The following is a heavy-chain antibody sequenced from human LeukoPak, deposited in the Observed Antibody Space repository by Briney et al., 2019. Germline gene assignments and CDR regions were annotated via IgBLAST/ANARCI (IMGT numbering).Heavy chain of an antibody. CDR1: GGYFSSYY. V-gene: IGHV4-59*01. CDR3: ARVGTYYDILTGYLPDAFDI. D-gene: IGHD3-9*01. CDR2: IYYSGST. J-gene: IGHJ3*02. Sequence: SETLSLTCTVAGGYFSSYYWSWIWQPPGKGLEYSGYIYYSGSTNYNPSLKSRVTISVDTSKNQFSLKLSSVTAADTAVYYCARVGTYYDILTGYLPDAFDIWGQGTMVTVSS.